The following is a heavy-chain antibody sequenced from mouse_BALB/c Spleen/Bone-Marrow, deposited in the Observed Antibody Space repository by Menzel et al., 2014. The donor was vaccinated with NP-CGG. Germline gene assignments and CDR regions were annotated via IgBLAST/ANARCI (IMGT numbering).Heavy chain of an antibody. V-gene: IGHV7-3*02. CDR2: IRNKAKGYTT. J-gene: IGHJ1*01. CDR3: ARDENVGIYWYFDV. CDR1: GFTFTDYY. Sequence: EVKLMESGGGSVQPGGSLRLSCATSGFTFTDYYMSWVRQPPGKALEWLGFIRNKAKGYTTDYSASVKGRFTISGDNSQRILYLQMNTLRAEDSATYYCARDENVGIYWYFDVWGAGTTVIVSS.